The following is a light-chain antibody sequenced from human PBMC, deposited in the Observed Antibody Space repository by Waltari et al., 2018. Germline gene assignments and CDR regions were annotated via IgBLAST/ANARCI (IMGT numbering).Light chain of an antibody. Sequence: SPGLTQPPSVSVSPGQTAILTCSGSELTDKYIYWFQQKSGQAPVVVIRRNTGRPSGIPERFSASDSGTTGTLVISGVEAEDEADYYCQSADDSGNHVLFGGGTRLTVL. J-gene: IGLJ2*01. V-gene: IGLV3-25*03. CDR2: RNT. CDR1: ELTDKY. CDR3: QSADDSGNHVL.